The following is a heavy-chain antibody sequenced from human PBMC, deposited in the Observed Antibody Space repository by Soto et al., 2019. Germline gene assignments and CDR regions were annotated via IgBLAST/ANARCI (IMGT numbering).Heavy chain of an antibody. CDR1: GFTFSSYG. D-gene: IGHD6-13*01. Sequence: AGGSLRLSCAASGFTFSSYGMHWVRQAPGKGLEWVAVISYDGSNKYYADSVKGRSTISRDNSKNTLYLQMNSLRAEDTAVYYCAKGDSSSWYGYYYYGMDVWGQGTTVTVSS. J-gene: IGHJ6*02. V-gene: IGHV3-30*18. CDR3: AKGDSSSWYGYYYYGMDV. CDR2: ISYDGSNK.